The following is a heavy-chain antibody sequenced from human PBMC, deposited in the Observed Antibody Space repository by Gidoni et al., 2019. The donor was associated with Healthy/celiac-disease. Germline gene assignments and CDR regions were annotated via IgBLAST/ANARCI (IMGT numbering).Heavy chain of an antibody. V-gene: IGHV4-59*01. CDR2: IYYSGST. CDR3: ARCLRFLEWVDP. D-gene: IGHD3-3*01. CDR1: GGSISSYY. J-gene: IGHJ5*02. Sequence: QVQLQASGPGLMKPSETLSLTCTVAGGSISSYYWSWIRQPPGKGMEWIGYIYYSGSTNYNPSLKSRVTISVDTSKNQFSLKLSSVTAADTAVYYCARCLRFLEWVDPWGQGTLVTVSS.